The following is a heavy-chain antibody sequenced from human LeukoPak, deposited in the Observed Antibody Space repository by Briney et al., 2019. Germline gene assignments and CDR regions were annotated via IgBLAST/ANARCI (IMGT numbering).Heavy chain of an antibody. CDR1: GFTFSSYW. CDR2: INSDGSST. D-gene: IGHD3-9*01. CDR3: ARDADWPTTRYYFDY. Sequence: GGSLRLSCAASGFTFSSYWMHWVRQAPGKGLVWVSRINSDGSSTNYADYVKGRFTISRDNAKNTLYLQMNSLRAEDTAVYYCARDADWPTTRYYFDYWDQGALVTVSS. J-gene: IGHJ4*02. V-gene: IGHV3-74*01.